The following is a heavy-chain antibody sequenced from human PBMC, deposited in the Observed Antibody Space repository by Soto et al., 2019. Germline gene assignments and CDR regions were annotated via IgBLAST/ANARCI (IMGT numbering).Heavy chain of an antibody. CDR3: ARFNYDYIWGSYFDY. V-gene: IGHV4-59*01. CDR1: GRSISSYY. D-gene: IGHD3-16*01. CDR2: IYYSGST. J-gene: IGHJ4*02. Sequence: PSGTLSLTCTVSGRSISSYYWSWMRQPPGKGLEWNGYIYYSGSTNYNPSLKSRVNISVDTSKNQFSLKLSSVTAADTAVYYCARFNYDYIWGSYFDYWGQGTLVNVSS.